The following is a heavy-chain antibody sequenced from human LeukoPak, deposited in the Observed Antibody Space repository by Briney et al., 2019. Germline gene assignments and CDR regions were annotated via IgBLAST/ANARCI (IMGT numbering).Heavy chain of an antibody. CDR1: GGSISSYY. V-gene: IGHV4-59*01. CDR3: ARDADNYYDSSGETIFDAFDI. Sequence: PSETLSLTCTVSGGSISSYYWSWIRQPPGKGLEWIGYIYYSGSTNYNPSLKSRVTISVDTSKNQFSLKLSSVTAADTAVYYCARDADNYYDSSGETIFDAFDIWGQGTMVTVSS. D-gene: IGHD3-22*01. CDR2: IYYSGST. J-gene: IGHJ3*02.